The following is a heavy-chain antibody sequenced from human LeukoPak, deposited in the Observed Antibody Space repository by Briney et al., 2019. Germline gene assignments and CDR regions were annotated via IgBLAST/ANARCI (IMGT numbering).Heavy chain of an antibody. CDR1: GDSVSSNSAA. J-gene: IGHJ6*02. D-gene: IGHD3-9*01. Sequence: SQTLSLTCAISGDSVSSNSAAWNWIRQSPSRGLEWPGRTYYRSKWYNDYAVSVKSRITINPDTSKNQFSLQLNSVTPEDTAVYYCAREAFDWLSSYYYGMDVWGQGTTVTVSS. CDR3: AREAFDWLSSYYYGMDV. CDR2: TYYRSKWYN. V-gene: IGHV6-1*01.